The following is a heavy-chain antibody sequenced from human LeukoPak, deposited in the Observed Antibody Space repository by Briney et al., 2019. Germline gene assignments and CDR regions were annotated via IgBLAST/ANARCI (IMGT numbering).Heavy chain of an antibody. Sequence: ASVKVSCKASGYTFTNYYLHWVRQAPGQGLEWMGIINPSGGTTSYAQQFQGRVTMTRDTSTSTVYMELSSLRSEDTAVYYCARGQEGALDIVVVPADMDAFDIWGQGTMVTVSS. CDR3: ARGQEGALDIVVVPADMDAFDI. D-gene: IGHD2-2*03. CDR1: GYTFTNYY. J-gene: IGHJ3*02. CDR2: INPSGGTT. V-gene: IGHV1-46*01.